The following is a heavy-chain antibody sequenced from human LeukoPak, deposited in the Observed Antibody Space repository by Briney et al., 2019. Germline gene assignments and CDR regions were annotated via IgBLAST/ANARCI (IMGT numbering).Heavy chain of an antibody. D-gene: IGHD3-3*01. CDR1: GGSISSGDYY. CDR2: IYYSGST. J-gene: IGHJ6*04. CDR3: ARDSYDFWSGYYSPSDV. V-gene: IGHV4-30-4*08. Sequence: SETLSLTCTVSGGSISSGDYYWSGIRQPPGKGLEWIGYIYYSGSTYYNPSLKSRVTISVDTSKNQFSLKLSSVTAADTAVYYCARDSYDFWSGYYSPSDVWGKGTTVTVSS.